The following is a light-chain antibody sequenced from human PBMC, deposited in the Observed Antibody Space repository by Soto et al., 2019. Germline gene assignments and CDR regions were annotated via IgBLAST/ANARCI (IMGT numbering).Light chain of an antibody. CDR3: TSYGGSNNVL. Sequence: QSVLTQPPSASGSPGQSVTISCTGTSSDVGFYNYVSWYQQHPGKAPKLIISEVSKRPSGVPDRFSGSKSGNTASLTVSGLQAEDEADYYCTSYGGSNNVLFGGGTEVTVL. CDR2: EVS. J-gene: IGLJ3*02. V-gene: IGLV2-8*01. CDR1: SSDVGFYNY.